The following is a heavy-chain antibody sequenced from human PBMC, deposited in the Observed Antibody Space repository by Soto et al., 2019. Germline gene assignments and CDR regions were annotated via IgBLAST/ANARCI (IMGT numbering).Heavy chain of an antibody. J-gene: IGHJ6*02. Sequence: PSETLSLTCAVYGGSSSGYYWTWIRQPPGKGLEWIGEINHSGTINFNPSLKSRLTISLDTSKKHFSLKLSSVTDADTAAYYCARADRTLVTSYSLDVWGQGTTVTVSS. CDR2: INHSGTI. CDR1: GGSSSGYY. CDR3: ARADRTLVTSYSLDV. D-gene: IGHD2-21*02. V-gene: IGHV4-34*01.